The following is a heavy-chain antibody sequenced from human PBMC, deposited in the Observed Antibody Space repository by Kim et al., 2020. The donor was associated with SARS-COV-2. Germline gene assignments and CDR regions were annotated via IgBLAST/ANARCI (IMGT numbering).Heavy chain of an antibody. CDR3: ARGNLLLWFGELLRYYYGMDV. D-gene: IGHD3-10*01. CDR2: INHSGST. J-gene: IGHJ6*02. V-gene: IGHV4-34*01. CDR1: GGSFSGYY. Sequence: SETLSLTCAVYGGSFSGYYWSWIRQPPGKGLEWIGEINHSGSTNYNPPLKSRVTISVDTSKNQFSLKLSSVTAADTAVYYCARGNLLLWFGELLRYYYGMDVWGQGTTVTVSS.